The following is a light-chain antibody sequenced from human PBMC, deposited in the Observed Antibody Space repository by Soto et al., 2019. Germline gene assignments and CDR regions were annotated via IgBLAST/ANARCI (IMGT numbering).Light chain of an antibody. CDR1: SSNIGAGYD. V-gene: IGLV1-40*01. Sequence: QPVLTQPPSVSGAPGQRVTISCTGSSSNIGAGYDVHWYQQLPGTAPKLLIYGNSNRPSGVPDRFSGSKSGTSASLAITGLQAEDEADYYCQSYHSSLSGWVFGGGTKVTVL. CDR3: QSYHSSLSGWV. J-gene: IGLJ3*02. CDR2: GNS.